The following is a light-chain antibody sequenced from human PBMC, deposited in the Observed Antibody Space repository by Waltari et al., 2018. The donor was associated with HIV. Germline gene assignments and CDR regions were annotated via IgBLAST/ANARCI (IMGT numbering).Light chain of an antibody. Sequence: QSVLTQPPSASGTPGQRVSISCSGSSSNLGSNYVYWYQQLPGTAPKLPMYRNDERPSGVPDRFSGSKSGTSASLAISGLRSEDEADYYCAAWDDSLSAWVFGGGTKLTVL. CDR2: RND. J-gene: IGLJ3*02. V-gene: IGLV1-47*01. CDR3: AAWDDSLSAWV. CDR1: SSNLGSNY.